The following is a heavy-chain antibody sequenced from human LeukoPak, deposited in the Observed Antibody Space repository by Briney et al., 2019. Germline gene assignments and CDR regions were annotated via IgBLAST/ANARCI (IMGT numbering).Heavy chain of an antibody. CDR3: TTDRVDRSFDV. J-gene: IGHJ6*04. Sequence: GASVKVSCKASGYTFSDYNIHWVQYAPGKGLEWMGRIDTEDSETIYAERFQGRVTITADTSTNTAYMELTSLRSDDTAVYYCTTDRVDRSFDVWGKGTAVSVSS. D-gene: IGHD3-10*01. CDR2: IDTEDSET. V-gene: IGHV1-69-2*01. CDR1: GYTFSDYN.